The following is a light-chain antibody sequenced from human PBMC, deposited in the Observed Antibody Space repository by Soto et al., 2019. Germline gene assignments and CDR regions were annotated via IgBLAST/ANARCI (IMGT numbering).Light chain of an antibody. V-gene: IGKV3-20*01. J-gene: IGKJ1*01. Sequence: IGVTNSPGNLSRSTLDIATLSFRASQSVSSSYLAWYQHKPGQAPRLLIYGASSRATGIPDRFSGSGSGTDFTLTISSLQPDDFATYYCQHYNSYSEEFGQVAKVAIK. CDR3: QHYNSYSEE. CDR2: GAS. CDR1: QSVSSSY.